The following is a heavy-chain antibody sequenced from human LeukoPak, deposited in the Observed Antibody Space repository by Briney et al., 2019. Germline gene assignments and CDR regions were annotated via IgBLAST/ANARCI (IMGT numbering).Heavy chain of an antibody. CDR1: GGSISSYY. V-gene: IGHV4-59*01. J-gene: IGHJ6*03. CDR2: IYHSGST. D-gene: IGHD5-12*01. Sequence: SETLSLTCTVSGGSISSYYWSWIRQPPGKGLEWIGYIYHSGSTNYNPSLKSRVTISVDTSKNQFSLKLSSVTAADTAVYFCARDRGLVTTPADFYMDVWGKGTTVTVSS. CDR3: ARDRGLVTTPADFYMDV.